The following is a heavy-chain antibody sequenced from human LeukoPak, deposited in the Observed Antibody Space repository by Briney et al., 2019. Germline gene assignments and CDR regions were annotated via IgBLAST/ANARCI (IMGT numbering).Heavy chain of an antibody. CDR1: GFTFTDYY. CDR2: ISSSGGTI. D-gene: IGHD3-16*02. V-gene: IGHV3-11*01. CDR3: ARDSYDYVWGSYRSSYFDS. J-gene: IGHJ4*02. Sequence: PGGSLRLSCVASGFTFTDYYMSWIRQAPGKGLEWISYISSSGGTIYYADSVKGRFTISRDNARKSLFLQMNTLRAEDTAVYYCARDSYDYVWGSYRSSYFDSWGQGTLVTVSS.